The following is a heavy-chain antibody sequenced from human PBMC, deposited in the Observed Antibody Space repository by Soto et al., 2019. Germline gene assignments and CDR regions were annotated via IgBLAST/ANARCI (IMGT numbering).Heavy chain of an antibody. CDR1: GYTFTGYY. D-gene: IGHD1-1*01. Sequence: ASVKVFCKASGYTFTGYYMHWVRQAPGQGLEWMGWINPNSGGTNYAQKFQGRVTMTRDTSISTAYMELSRLRSDDTAVYYCARSRVNWNDVLVDYWGQGTLVTVSS. V-gene: IGHV1-2*02. CDR2: INPNSGGT. CDR3: ARSRVNWNDVLVDY. J-gene: IGHJ4*02.